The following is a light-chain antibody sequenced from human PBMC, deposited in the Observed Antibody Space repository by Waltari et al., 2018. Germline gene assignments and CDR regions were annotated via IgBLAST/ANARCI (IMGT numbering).Light chain of an antibody. Sequence: QSALTQPPSASGSPGQSVTISCTGTSSDVGGYNYVSWYQQHPGKAPKLILYEVSKWPSGVPGHFSGFHSRDTDSLTVSGLQAEDEAEYDCSSYTGSNNVVIGGATNLTVL. CDR1: SSDVGGYNY. V-gene: IGLV2-8*01. CDR2: EVS. CDR3: SSYTGSNNVV. J-gene: IGLJ2*01.